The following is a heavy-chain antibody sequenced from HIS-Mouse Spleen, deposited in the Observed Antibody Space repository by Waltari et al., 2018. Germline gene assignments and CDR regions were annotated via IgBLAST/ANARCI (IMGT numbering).Heavy chain of an antibody. V-gene: IGHV4-59*01. D-gene: IGHD2-15*01. J-gene: IGHJ4*02. CDR2: IYYSGST. CDR1: GGSISRYY. Sequence: QVQLQESGPGLVKPSETLSLTCTVSGGSISRYYWSWIRPPPGKGLEWIGYIYYSGSTNYNPSLKSRVTISVDTSKNQFSLKLSSVTAADTAVYYCARGYCSGGSCYTGFDYWGQGTLVTVSS. CDR3: ARGYCSGGSCYTGFDY.